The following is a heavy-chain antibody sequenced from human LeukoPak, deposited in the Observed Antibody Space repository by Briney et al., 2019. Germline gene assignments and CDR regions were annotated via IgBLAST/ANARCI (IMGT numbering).Heavy chain of an antibody. V-gene: IGHV5-51*01. CDR3: ARLGPGSYWYFDL. J-gene: IGHJ2*01. D-gene: IGHD1-26*01. CDR1: GYSFPSYW. CDR2: IYPGDSDI. Sequence: GESLKISCKGSGYSFPSYWIGWVRQMPGKGLEWMGIIYPGDSDIRYSPSFQGQVTISADKSISTAYLQWTRLKASDTAMYYCARLGPGSYWYFDLWGRGTLVTVSS.